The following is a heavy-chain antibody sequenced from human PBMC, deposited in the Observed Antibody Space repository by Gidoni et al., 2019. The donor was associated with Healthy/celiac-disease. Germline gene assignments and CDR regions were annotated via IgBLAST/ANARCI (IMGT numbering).Heavy chain of an antibody. J-gene: IGHJ5*02. D-gene: IGHD6-13*01. V-gene: IGHV5-51*01. CDR3: ARRRPGLSRKQQLVPGWFDP. CDR2: IYPGDSDT. CDR1: GYSFTSYW. Sequence: EVQLVQSGAEVKKPGESLKISCTGSGYSFTSYWLGWVRQMPGKGLEWMGIIYPGDSDTRYSPSFQGQVTISADKSISTAYLQWSSLKASDTAMYYCARRRPGLSRKQQLVPGWFDPWGQGTLVTVSS.